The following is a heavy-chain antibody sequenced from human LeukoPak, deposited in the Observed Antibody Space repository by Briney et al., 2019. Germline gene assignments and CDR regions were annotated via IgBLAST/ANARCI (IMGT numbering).Heavy chain of an antibody. CDR3: GRDRGSYFSDAFDI. CDR1: GYTFTGYH. J-gene: IGHJ3*02. Sequence: ASVKVSCKASGYTFTGYHMHWVRQAPGQGLEWMGWINPNGGGTNYAQRFQGRVTMSRDTSISTAYMEVSRLTSDDTAVYYCGRDRGSYFSDAFDIWGQGTMVTVSS. V-gene: IGHV1-2*02. CDR2: INPNGGGT. D-gene: IGHD1-26*01.